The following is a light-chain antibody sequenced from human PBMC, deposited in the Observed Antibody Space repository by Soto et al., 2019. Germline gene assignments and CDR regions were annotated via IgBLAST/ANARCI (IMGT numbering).Light chain of an antibody. CDR3: QTWGTAIRV. Sequence: QPVLTQSPSASASLGASVRLTCTLSSGHSTYTIAWLQLQPQKGPRYLMRVDSDGSHTKGDGIPDRFSGSSSGAERHLTISSLQSDDEADYFCQTWGTAIRVFGGGTKLTVL. V-gene: IGLV4-69*01. CDR2: VDSDGSH. J-gene: IGLJ3*02. CDR1: SGHSTYT.